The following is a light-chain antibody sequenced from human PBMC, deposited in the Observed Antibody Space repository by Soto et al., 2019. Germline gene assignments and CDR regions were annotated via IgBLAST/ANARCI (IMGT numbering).Light chain of an antibody. CDR2: DVS. Sequence: QSALTQPASVSGSPGQSITISCTGTSSDVGAYNYVSWYQQHPGKAPKLMISDVSHRPSGVSNRFSGSKSGNTASLTISGLQAEDEADYYCNSYTSSSTVLFGGGTKVT. CDR1: SSDVGAYNY. CDR3: NSYTSSSTVL. V-gene: IGLV2-14*01. J-gene: IGLJ2*01.